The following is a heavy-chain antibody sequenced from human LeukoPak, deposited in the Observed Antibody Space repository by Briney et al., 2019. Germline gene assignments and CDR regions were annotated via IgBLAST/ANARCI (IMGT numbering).Heavy chain of an antibody. D-gene: IGHD2-2*01. Sequence: SETLSLTCAVSGGSISSGGYSWSWIRQPPGKGLEWIGYIYHSGSTYYNPSLKSRVTISVDMSKNQVSLKLSSVTAADTAVYYCARDGGYCSSTSCFNWFDPWGQGTLVTVSS. CDR3: ARDGGYCSSTSCFNWFDP. CDR1: GGSISSGGYS. CDR2: IYHSGST. V-gene: IGHV4-30-2*01. J-gene: IGHJ5*02.